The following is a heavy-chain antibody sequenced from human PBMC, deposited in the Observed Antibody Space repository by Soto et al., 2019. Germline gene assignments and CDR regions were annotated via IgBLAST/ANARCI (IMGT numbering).Heavy chain of an antibody. Sequence: GESLKISCKGFGYNFITYWIGWVRQIPGKGLEWMGIIYPGDFDTRDSPSFQGDVTISVDKSTNTAYLQWSSLKASDTAVYYCARREYSYGYFDLWGHGALVTVSS. V-gene: IGHV5-51*01. CDR2: IYPGDFDT. CDR1: GYNFITYW. CDR3: ARREYSYGYFDL. J-gene: IGHJ4*01. D-gene: IGHD2-2*03.